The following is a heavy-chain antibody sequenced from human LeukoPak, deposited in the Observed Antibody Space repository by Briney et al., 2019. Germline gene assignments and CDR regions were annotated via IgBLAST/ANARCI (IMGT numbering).Heavy chain of an antibody. D-gene: IGHD4-23*01. CDR2: INSDGSST. J-gene: IGHJ4*02. CDR3: ARPDYGGNFPYDY. CDR1: GFTFSSYW. V-gene: IGHV3-74*01. Sequence: GGSLRLSCAASGFTFSSYWMHWVRRAPGKGLVWVSRINSDGSSTTYADSVKGRFTISRDNAKNTLYLQMNSLRAEDTAVYYCARPDYGGNFPYDYWGQGTLVTVSS.